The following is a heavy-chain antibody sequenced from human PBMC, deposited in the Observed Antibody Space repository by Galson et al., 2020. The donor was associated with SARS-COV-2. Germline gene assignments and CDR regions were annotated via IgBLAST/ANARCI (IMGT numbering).Heavy chain of an antibody. Sequence: GGSLRLSCAASGFTFSSYAMHWVRQAPGKGLEWVAVISYDGSNKYYADSVKGRFTIPRDNSKNTLYLQMNSLRAEDTAVYYCARDSGSQFDYWGQGTLVTVSS. D-gene: IGHD1-26*01. V-gene: IGHV3-30*04. CDR3: ARDSGSQFDY. CDR2: ISYDGSNK. CDR1: GFTFSSYA. J-gene: IGHJ4*02.